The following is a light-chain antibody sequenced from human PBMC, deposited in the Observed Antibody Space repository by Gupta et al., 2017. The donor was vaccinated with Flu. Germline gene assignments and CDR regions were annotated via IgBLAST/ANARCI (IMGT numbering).Light chain of an antibody. V-gene: IGKV4-1*01. CDR3: QQYDSTHPYS. CDR1: QSVSYSSDDKNY. CDR2: WAS. Sequence: DIVLTKSPDSLAVSLGERATINCKSSQSVSYSSDDKNYLSWYQQKPGQPPKLLIYWASTRESGVPDRFSSSGSGTDFTLTISSLQAEDVAVYYCQQYDSTHPYSFGRGTKLEIK. J-gene: IGKJ2*03.